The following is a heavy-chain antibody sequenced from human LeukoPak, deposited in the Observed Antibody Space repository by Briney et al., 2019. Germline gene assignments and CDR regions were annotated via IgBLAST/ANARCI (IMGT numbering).Heavy chain of an antibody. D-gene: IGHD2-15*01. V-gene: IGHV4-34*01. CDR2: INHSGST. J-gene: IGHJ2*01. CDR1: GGSFSGYY. CDR3: ASTLGYRSGGSCYRGRSRYFDL. Sequence: SETLSLTCAVYGGSFSGYYWSWIRQPPGKGLEWIGEINHSGSTNYNPSLKSRVTISVDTSKNQFSLKLSSVTAADTAVYYCASTLGYRSGGSCYRGRSRYFDLWGRGTLVTVSS.